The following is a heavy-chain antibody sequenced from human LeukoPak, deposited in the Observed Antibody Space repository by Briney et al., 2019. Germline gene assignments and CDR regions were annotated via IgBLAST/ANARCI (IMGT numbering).Heavy chain of an antibody. J-gene: IGHJ4*02. CDR1: GGSFSGYY. Sequence: SETLSLTCAVYGGSFSGYYWSWIRQPPGKGLEWIGEINHSGSTNYNPSLKSRVTISVDTSKNQFSLKLSSVTAADTAVYYCAGHLRNFDYWGQGTLVTVSS. CDR3: AGHLRNFDY. V-gene: IGHV4-34*01. CDR2: INHSGST.